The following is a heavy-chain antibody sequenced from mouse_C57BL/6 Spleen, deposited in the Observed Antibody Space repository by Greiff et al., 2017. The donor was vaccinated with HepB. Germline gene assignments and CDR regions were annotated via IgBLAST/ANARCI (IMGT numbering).Heavy chain of an antibody. CDR3: AREGTVVAGAMDY. Sequence: QVQLQQPGTELVKPGASVKLSCKASGYTFTSYWMHWVKQRPGQGLEWIGNINPSNGGTNYNQKFKDKATLTVDKSSSTAYMQLSSLTSEDSAVYYCAREGTVVAGAMDYWGQGTSVTVSS. D-gene: IGHD1-1*01. CDR1: GYTFTSYW. J-gene: IGHJ4*01. V-gene: IGHV1-53*01. CDR2: INPSNGGT.